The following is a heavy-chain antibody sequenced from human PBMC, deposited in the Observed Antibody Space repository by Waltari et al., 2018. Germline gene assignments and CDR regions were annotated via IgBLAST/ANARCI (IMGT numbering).Heavy chain of an antibody. CDR3: ARGTRIAVAQTTPPLLHYYYMDV. Sequence: QVQLQQWGAGLLKPSETLSLTCAVYGWSFSGYYWSWIRQPPGKGLEWIGEINHSGSTNYNPSLKSRVTISVDTSKNQFSLKLSSVTAADTAVYYCARGTRIAVAQTTPPLLHYYYMDVWGKGTTVTVSS. V-gene: IGHV4-34*01. D-gene: IGHD6-19*01. CDR2: INHSGST. CDR1: GWSFSGYY. J-gene: IGHJ6*03.